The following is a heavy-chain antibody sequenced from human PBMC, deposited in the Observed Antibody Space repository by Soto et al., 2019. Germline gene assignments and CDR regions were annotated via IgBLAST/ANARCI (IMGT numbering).Heavy chain of an antibody. CDR2: IYYRGST. J-gene: IGHJ4*02. D-gene: IGHD2-2*01. CDR1: GNSITISRYY. Sequence: QLKLQESAPGLVKPSEPLPLTAPVSGNSITISRYYGAGVRKPPGKGLDGMGRIYYRGSTYYSPSLKSRVTISVDTSKNQFSLKLSSVTAADTAVYYCARHLHPTTGYCPSTSCYHFDYWGQGTLVTVSS. V-gene: IGHV4-39*01. CDR3: ARHLHPTTGYCPSTSCYHFDY.